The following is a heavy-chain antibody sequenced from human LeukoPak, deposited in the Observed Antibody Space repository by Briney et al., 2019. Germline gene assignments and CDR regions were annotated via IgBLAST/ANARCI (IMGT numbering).Heavy chain of an antibody. J-gene: IGHJ5*02. V-gene: IGHV3-23*01. CDR1: GFTFSSYS. D-gene: IGHD1/OR15-1a*01. Sequence: PGGSLRLSCAASGFTFSSYSMNWVRQAPGKGLEWVSAISGSGGSTYYADSVKGRFTISRDNSKNTLYLQMNSLRAEDTAVYYCARTGSRRYNWFDPWGQGTLVTVSS. CDR2: ISGSGGST. CDR3: ARTGSRRYNWFDP.